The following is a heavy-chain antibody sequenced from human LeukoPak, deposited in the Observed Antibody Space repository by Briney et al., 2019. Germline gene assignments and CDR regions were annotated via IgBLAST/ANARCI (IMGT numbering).Heavy chain of an antibody. CDR3: ARAPAGVVDAFDI. J-gene: IGHJ3*02. V-gene: IGHV4-34*01. D-gene: IGHD2-8*01. CDR2: INHSGST. CDR1: GGSFSGYC. Sequence: PSETLSLTCAVYGGSFSGYCWSWIRQPPGKGLEWIGEINHSGSTSYNPYLKSRVTISVDTSKNQFSLKLSSVTAADTAVYYCARAPAGVVDAFDIWGQGTMVTASS.